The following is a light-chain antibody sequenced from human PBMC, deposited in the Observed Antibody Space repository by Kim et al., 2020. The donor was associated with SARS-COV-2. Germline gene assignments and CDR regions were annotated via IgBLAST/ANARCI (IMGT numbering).Light chain of an antibody. Sequence: ASEGDRVTSPCRASQVINNDLAWYQQKPGQAPKVLIYASSNFQSGVPSRFSGSGSGTDFTLTISSLQPDDFATYYCQQLSSYPRTFGQGTKVDIK. CDR3: QQLSSYPRT. J-gene: IGKJ1*01. CDR1: QVINND. CDR2: ASS. V-gene: IGKV1-9*01.